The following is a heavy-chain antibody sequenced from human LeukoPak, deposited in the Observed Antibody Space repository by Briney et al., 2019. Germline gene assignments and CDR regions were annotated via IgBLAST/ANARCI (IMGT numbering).Heavy chain of an antibody. CDR3: VRGSGFCSGGSCYSHYWYFDL. CDR2: TYYRGST. CDR1: GGSVNSFY. D-gene: IGHD2-15*01. Sequence: SETLSLTCTVSGGSVNSFYWSWIRQPPGKGLEWIGYTYYRGSTKYNPSLKSRVTISVDTSKNQFSLRLTSVTAADTAVYYCVRGSGFCSGGSCYSHYWYFDLWGRSTLVTL. J-gene: IGHJ2*01. V-gene: IGHV4-59*02.